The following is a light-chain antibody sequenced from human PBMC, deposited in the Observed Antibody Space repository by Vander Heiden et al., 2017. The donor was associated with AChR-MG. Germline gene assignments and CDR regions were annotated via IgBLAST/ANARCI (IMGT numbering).Light chain of an antibody. CDR1: ESVRNY. CDR3: QLRSNGPREFT. CDR2: DAS. V-gene: IGKV3-11*01. Sequence: EILFTQSPATLSLSPGERVSLACRASESVRNYLAWYQQKPGQAPRLIIHDASERVTGSPVRFSGSGSGTDFTLTISSLELEDSAVYYCQLRSNGPREFTFGPGTKEQIK. J-gene: IGKJ3*01.